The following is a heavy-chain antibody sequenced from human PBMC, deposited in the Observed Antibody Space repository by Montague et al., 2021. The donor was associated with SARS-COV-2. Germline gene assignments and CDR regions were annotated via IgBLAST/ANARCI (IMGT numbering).Heavy chain of an antibody. CDR1: GGQFIRSSHY. D-gene: IGHD3-9*01. J-gene: IGHJ4*02. V-gene: IGHV4-39*07. CDR3: ARDYRGVPDWDFFDS. CDR2: IYFSGST. Sequence: SETLSLTCSVSGGQFIRSSHYWAWIRQAPGRGFEWIGNIYFSGSTNSNPSLRSRLTLSLDMSRAQFSLELRAVTASDTALYYCARDYRGVPDWDFFDSWGQGLLVAVSS.